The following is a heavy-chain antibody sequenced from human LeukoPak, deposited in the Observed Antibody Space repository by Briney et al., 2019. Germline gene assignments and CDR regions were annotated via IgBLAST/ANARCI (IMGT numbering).Heavy chain of an antibody. CDR2: IYYSGST. D-gene: IGHD2-15*01. Sequence: SETLSLTCTVSGGSISSYYWSWIRQPPGKGLEWIGYIYYSGSTNYNPSPKSRVTISVDTSKNQFSLKLGSVTAADTAVYSCARGVRGYCSGGSCYYFDYWGQGTLVTVSS. CDR3: ARGVRGYCSGGSCYYFDY. CDR1: GGSISSYY. V-gene: IGHV4-59*08. J-gene: IGHJ4*02.